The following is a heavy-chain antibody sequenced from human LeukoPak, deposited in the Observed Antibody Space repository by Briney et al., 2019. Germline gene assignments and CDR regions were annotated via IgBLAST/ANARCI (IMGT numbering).Heavy chain of an antibody. Sequence: ASVKVSCKASGYTFTSYGISWVRQAPGQGLEWMGWISAYNGNTNYAQKLQGRVTMTTDTSTSTAYMEPRSLRSDDTAVYYCAREPQNVDTAMVDYWGQGTLVTVSS. V-gene: IGHV1-18*01. J-gene: IGHJ4*02. CDR3: AREPQNVDTAMVDY. D-gene: IGHD5-18*01. CDR1: GYTFTSYG. CDR2: ISAYNGNT.